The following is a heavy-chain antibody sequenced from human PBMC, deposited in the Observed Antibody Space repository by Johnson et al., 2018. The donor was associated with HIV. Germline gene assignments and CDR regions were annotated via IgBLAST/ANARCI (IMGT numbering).Heavy chain of an antibody. CDR1: GFTVSSNY. V-gene: IGHV3-66*02. Sequence: EVQLVESGGGLVQPGGSLRLSCAASGFTVSSNYMSWVRQAPGKGLESVSVVYSGGTTHYADSVKGRSTISRDNSKNTLYLQMNSLRAEDTAVYYCTRRSPYDAFDIWGPGTMVTVSP. CDR2: VYSGGTT. J-gene: IGHJ3*02. CDR3: TRRSPYDAFDI.